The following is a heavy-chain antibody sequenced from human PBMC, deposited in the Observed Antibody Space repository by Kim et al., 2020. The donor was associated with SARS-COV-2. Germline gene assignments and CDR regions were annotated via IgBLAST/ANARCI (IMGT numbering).Heavy chain of an antibody. Sequence: GGSLRLSCAASGFTFDDYAMHWVRQAPGKGLEWVSGISWNSGSIGYADSVKGRFTISRDNAKNSLYLQMNSLRAEDTALYYCAKDIAYDSSGREFDYWGQGTLVTVSS. J-gene: IGHJ4*02. CDR2: ISWNSGSI. CDR3: AKDIAYDSSGREFDY. D-gene: IGHD3-22*01. CDR1: GFTFDDYA. V-gene: IGHV3-9*01.